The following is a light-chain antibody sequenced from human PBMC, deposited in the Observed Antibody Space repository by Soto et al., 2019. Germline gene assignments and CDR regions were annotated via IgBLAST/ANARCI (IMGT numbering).Light chain of an antibody. Sequence: DIHMTQSPSSLSASVGDRVTITCRASQSINSYLNWYQQKPGKAPKLLIYAASSLQSGVPSRFSGSGSGTDFTLTISSLQPEDFATYYCQQSYSRTFGQGTKVDIK. V-gene: IGKV1-39*01. J-gene: IGKJ1*01. CDR3: QQSYSRT. CDR2: AAS. CDR1: QSINSY.